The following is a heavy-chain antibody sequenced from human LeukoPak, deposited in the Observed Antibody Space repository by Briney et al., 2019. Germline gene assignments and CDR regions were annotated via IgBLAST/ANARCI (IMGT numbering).Heavy chain of an antibody. J-gene: IGHJ6*02. Sequence: GSLRLSCAASGFIFSSYAMSWIRQPPGKGLEWIAEINHSGGAKYNPSLKSRVTISVDTSKKQFSLKMTYVNAADTAVYYCATGRGMDVWGQGTTVAVSS. CDR3: ATGRGMDV. CDR1: GFIFSSYA. CDR2: INHSGGA. V-gene: IGHV4-34*01.